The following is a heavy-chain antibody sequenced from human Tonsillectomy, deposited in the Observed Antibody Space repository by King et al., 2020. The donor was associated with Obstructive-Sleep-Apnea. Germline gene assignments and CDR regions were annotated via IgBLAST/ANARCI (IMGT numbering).Heavy chain of an antibody. CDR2: IYYSGSA. CDR3: ARQLSDNEYIWGSYPRPYYYYGMDD. D-gene: IGHD3-16*02. Sequence: QLQESGPGLVKPSETLPLTCTVSGFSISGSNYYWGWIRQPPGKGLEWIGSIYYSGSAYYNPSLKSRVTISVDTSKNQFSLKLRSVTAADTAVYYCARQLSDNEYIWGSYPRPYYYYGMDDWGQGTTVTVSS. V-gene: IGHV4-39*07. CDR1: GFSISGSNYY. J-gene: IGHJ6*02.